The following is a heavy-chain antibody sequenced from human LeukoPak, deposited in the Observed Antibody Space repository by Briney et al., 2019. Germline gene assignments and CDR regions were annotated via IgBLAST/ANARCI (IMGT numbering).Heavy chain of an antibody. CDR2: MTPDGHEG. D-gene: IGHD3-3*01. V-gene: IGHV3-7*01. CDR3: VRWRARQSEFDS. Sequence: GGSLRLSCAASGFTFSTYFMGWVRQAPGKGLECVANMTPDGHEGYCVDSVKGRFTISRDNAWNSLFLQMNNLRVEDTATYYCVRWRARQSEFDSWGQGTLVTVSS. CDR1: GFTFSTYF. J-gene: IGHJ4*02.